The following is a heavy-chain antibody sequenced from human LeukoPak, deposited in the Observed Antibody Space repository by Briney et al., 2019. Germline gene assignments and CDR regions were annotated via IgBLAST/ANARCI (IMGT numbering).Heavy chain of an antibody. D-gene: IGHD3-10*01. CDR3: AKRPRGNYLDPFDY. CDR2: IESDGSST. V-gene: IGHV3-74*01. Sequence: GGSLRLSCAASGFTFRTYWMNWVRQAPGKGLVWVSRIESDGSSTSYADSVKGRFTISRDNAANTLYLQMNSLRAEDTAVYYCAKRPRGNYLDPFDYWGQGTLVTVSS. J-gene: IGHJ4*02. CDR1: GFTFRTYW.